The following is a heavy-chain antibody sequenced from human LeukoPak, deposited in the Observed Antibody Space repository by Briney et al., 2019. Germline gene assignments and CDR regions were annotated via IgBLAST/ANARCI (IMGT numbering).Heavy chain of an antibody. CDR2: IIPILGIA. Sequence: GASVKVSCKASGYTLTSYSISWVRQAPGQGLEWMGRIIPILGIANYAQKFQGRVTITADKSTSTAYMELSSLRSEDTAVYYCARDVGTLNKNDYWGQGTLVTVSS. J-gene: IGHJ4*02. V-gene: IGHV1-69*04. CDR1: GYTLTSYS. D-gene: IGHD1-14*01. CDR3: ARDVGTLNKNDY.